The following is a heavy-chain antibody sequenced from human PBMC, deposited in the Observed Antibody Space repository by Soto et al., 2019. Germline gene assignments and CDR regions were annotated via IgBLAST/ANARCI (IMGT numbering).Heavy chain of an antibody. CDR1: GFSFSDCG. V-gene: IGHV3-30*18. CDR2: ISYDGSNK. J-gene: IGHJ6*02. D-gene: IGHD3-22*01. CDR3: AKDNADNYESVAPPPGYYYGMDV. Sequence: QVQLVESGGGVVQPGRSLRLSCAASGFSFSDCGMHWVRQAPGKGLEWVAVISYDGSNKYYADSVKGRFTISRDNSKNTLYLQMNTQRDEDTALDYCAKDNADNYESVAPPPGYYYGMDVWGQGTKVTVSS.